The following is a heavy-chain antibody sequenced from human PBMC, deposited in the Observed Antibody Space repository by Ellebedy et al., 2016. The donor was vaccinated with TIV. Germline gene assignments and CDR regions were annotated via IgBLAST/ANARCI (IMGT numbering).Heavy chain of an antibody. CDR2: ISNTGSRT. D-gene: IGHD6-19*01. CDR3: ARDRLAVAGTFFDY. J-gene: IGHJ4*02. Sequence: GESLKISCAASGFTFTSYAMTWVRQAPGKGLGWVSTISNTGSRTYYADSVEGRFIISRDNSKNTLYLQMNSLRAEDTAVYYCARDRLAVAGTFFDYWGQGTLVTVSS. V-gene: IGHV3-23*01. CDR1: GFTFTSYA.